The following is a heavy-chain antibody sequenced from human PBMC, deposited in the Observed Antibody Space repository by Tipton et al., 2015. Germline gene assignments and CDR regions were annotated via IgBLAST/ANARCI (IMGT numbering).Heavy chain of an antibody. CDR1: GDSISSGGYY. J-gene: IGHJ4*02. CDR2: IYYSGST. Sequence: TLSLTCTVSGDSISSGGYYWSWIRQHPGKGLESIGCIYYSGSTYYNPSLKSRVTMSVDTSKNQFSLHLSSVTAADTAVYYCAREVWYYDSSGYDYWGQGTLVTVSS. CDR3: AREVWYYDSSGYDY. V-gene: IGHV4-31*03. D-gene: IGHD3-22*01.